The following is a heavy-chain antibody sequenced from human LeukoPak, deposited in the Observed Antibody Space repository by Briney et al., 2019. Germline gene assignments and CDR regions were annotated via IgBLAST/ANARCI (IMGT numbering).Heavy chain of an antibody. CDR2: IVVGSGNT. D-gene: IGHD5-12*01. J-gene: IGHJ2*01. Sequence: ASVKVSCKASGFTFTSSAVQWVRQARGQRLEWIGWIVVGSGNTNYAQKFQERVTITRDMSTGTAYMELSSLRSEDTAVYYCAAGDIVAGIGIGYFDLWGRGTLVTVSS. CDR3: AAGDIVAGIGIGYFDL. V-gene: IGHV1-58*01. CDR1: GFTFTSSA.